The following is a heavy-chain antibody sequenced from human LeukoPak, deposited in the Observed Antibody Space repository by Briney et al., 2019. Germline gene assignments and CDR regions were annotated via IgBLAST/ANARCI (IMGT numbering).Heavy chain of an antibody. CDR1: GYTFTSYG. CDR3: ARHRDCSSTSCHAGNWFDP. Sequence: ASVKVSCKASGYTFTSYGISWVRQAPGQGLEWMGWISAYNGNTNYAQKLQGRVTMTTDTSTSTAYMELRSLRSDDTAVYYCARHRDCSSTSCHAGNWFDPWGQGTLVTVSS. D-gene: IGHD2-2*01. J-gene: IGHJ5*02. V-gene: IGHV1-18*01. CDR2: ISAYNGNT.